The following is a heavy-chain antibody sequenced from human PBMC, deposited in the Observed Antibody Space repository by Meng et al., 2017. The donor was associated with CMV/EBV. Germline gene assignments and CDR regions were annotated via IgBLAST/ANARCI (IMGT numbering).Heavy chain of an antibody. CDR2: IYTSGST. CDR3: ARHGDTAMVVGIDY. J-gene: IGHJ4*02. D-gene: IGHD5-18*01. Sequence: QVPLQESGPGLVKPSETLSLTCTGSGGSISSYYWSWIRQPAGKGLEWIGRIYTSGSTNYNPSLKSRVTMSVDTSKNQFSLKLSSVTAADTAVYYCARHGDTAMVVGIDYWGQGTLVTVSS. V-gene: IGHV4-4*07. CDR1: GGSISSYY.